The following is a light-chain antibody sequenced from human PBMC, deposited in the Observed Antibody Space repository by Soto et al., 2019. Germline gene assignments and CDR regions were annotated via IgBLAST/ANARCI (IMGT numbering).Light chain of an antibody. Sequence: QSALTQPASVSGSPGQSITISCTGTSSDIGVYKYVSWYEQHPEKAPNLMISEVSKRPSGVSNRLSGSKSGNTASLTISGLQSEDEDDYYCRSYTSSSTVVFGGGTKLTVL. J-gene: IGLJ2*01. CDR1: SSDIGVYKY. CDR3: RSYTSSSTVV. V-gene: IGLV2-14*01. CDR2: EVS.